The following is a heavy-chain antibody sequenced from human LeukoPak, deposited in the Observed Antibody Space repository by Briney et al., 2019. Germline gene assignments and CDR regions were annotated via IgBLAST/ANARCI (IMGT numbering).Heavy chain of an antibody. CDR2: IKQDGSEK. Sequence: GGSLRLSCAASGFTFSSYWMSWVRQAPGKGLEWVANIKQDGSEKYYVDSVKGRFTIARDNAKNSLFLQMNSLRAEDTAVYYCASRSYYSAYRYWGQGTLVTVSS. V-gene: IGHV3-7*01. D-gene: IGHD3-22*01. CDR3: ASRSYYSAYRY. J-gene: IGHJ4*02. CDR1: GFTFSSYW.